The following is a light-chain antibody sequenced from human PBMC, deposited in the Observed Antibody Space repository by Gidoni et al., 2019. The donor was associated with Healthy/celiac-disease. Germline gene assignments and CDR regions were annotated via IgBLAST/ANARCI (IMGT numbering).Light chain of an antibody. J-gene: IGKJ2*01. CDR3: QQRSNWPEYT. Sequence: EIVLTQCPATLSLSPGERATLSCRASQSVSSYLSCYQQKPGQAPRLLIYDASTSATGIPATFSGSGSATAFSLPISSLEPEDFAVYYCQQRSNWPEYTFGQGTKLEIK. V-gene: IGKV3-11*01. CDR1: QSVSSY. CDR2: DAS.